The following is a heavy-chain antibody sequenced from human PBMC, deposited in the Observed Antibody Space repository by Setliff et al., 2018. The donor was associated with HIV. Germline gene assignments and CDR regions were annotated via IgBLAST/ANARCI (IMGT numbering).Heavy chain of an antibody. CDR1: GYSFINYG. D-gene: IGHD1-26*01. Sequence: ASVKVSCKASGYSFINYGISWVRQAPGQGPEWMGWISPYTGNTDYAPRLLGRVTMTTDTSTSTVYLELRSLTSDDTAVYYCARARLQGIVTAVGPRDNCLDPWGQGTLVTVSS. CDR3: ARARLQGIVTAVGPRDNCLDP. V-gene: IGHV1-18*01. CDR2: ISPYTGNT. J-gene: IGHJ5*02.